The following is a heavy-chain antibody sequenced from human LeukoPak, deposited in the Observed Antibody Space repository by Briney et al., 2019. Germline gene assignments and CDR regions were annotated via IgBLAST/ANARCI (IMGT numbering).Heavy chain of an antibody. CDR3: ALSGGRLTDKNWFDP. D-gene: IGHD2-15*01. CDR2: IYYSGST. J-gene: IGHJ5*02. Sequence: SSQTLSLTCTVSGGSISSGGYYWSWIRQHPGKGLEWIGYIYYSGSTYYNPSLKSRVTISVDTSKNQFSLKLSSATAADTAVYYCALSGGRLTDKNWFDPWGQGTLVTVSS. CDR1: GGSISSGGYY. V-gene: IGHV4-31*03.